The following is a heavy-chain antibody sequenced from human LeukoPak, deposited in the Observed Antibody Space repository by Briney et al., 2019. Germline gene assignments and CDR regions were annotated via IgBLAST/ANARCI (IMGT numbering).Heavy chain of an antibody. Sequence: GGSLRLSCAASGFTVSSNYMSWVRQAPGKGLEWVSVIYSGGSTYYSDSVKGRFTISRDNSKNTLYLQMNSLRAEGTAVYYCARLYCSSTSCHYFDYWGQGTLVTVSS. J-gene: IGHJ4*02. V-gene: IGHV3-66*01. CDR2: IYSGGST. D-gene: IGHD2-2*01. CDR3: ARLYCSSTSCHYFDY. CDR1: GFTVSSNY.